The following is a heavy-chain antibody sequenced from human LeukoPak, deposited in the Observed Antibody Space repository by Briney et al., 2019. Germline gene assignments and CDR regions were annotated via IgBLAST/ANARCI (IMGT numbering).Heavy chain of an antibody. CDR3: ARSGITGKIDY. D-gene: IGHD1-20*01. V-gene: IGHV4-61*02. Sequence: PSETLSLTCTVSGGSISSGSYYWSWIRQPAGKGLEWIGRIYTSGSTNYNPSLKSRVTISVDTSKNQFSLKLSSVTAADTAVYYCARSGITGKIDYWGQGTLVTVSS. CDR2: IYTSGST. J-gene: IGHJ4*02. CDR1: GGSISSGSYY.